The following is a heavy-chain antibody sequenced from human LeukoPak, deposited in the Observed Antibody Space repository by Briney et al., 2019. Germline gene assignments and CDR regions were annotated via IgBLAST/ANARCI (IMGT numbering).Heavy chain of an antibody. J-gene: IGHJ4*02. CDR2: IIPILGIA. Sequence: SVKVSCKASGGTFSSYTISWVRQAPGQGLEWMGRIIPILGIANYAQKFQGRVMITADKSTSTAYMKLSSLRSEDTAVYYCARGGNFDYWGQGTLVTVSS. V-gene: IGHV1-69*02. CDR1: GGTFSSYT. D-gene: IGHD3-16*01. CDR3: ARGGNFDY.